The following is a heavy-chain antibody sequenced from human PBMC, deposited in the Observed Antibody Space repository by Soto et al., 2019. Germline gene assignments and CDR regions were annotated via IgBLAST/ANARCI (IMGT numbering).Heavy chain of an antibody. V-gene: IGHV3-9*01. CDR2: ISWNSGII. Sequence: DAQLVESGGGLVQPGKSLRISCVASGFTFDDHTMHWVRQAPGRGLEWVSCISWNSGIIGYADYVKGRFTISRDNAKNYLYLRMDSLRTEDTAVYYCTKDTHSPSGYFAAFDVWGQGTKVTVSS. J-gene: IGHJ3*01. CDR1: GFTFDDHT. CDR3: TKDTHSPSGYFAAFDV. D-gene: IGHD3-22*01.